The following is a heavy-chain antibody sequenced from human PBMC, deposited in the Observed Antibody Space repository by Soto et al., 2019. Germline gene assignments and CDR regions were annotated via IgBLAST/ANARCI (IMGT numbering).Heavy chain of an antibody. J-gene: IGHJ4*02. D-gene: IGHD1-26*01. V-gene: IGHV3-23*01. CDR3: AKDGSHYDFDY. CDR1: GFTFSSYG. Sequence: PGGSLRLSCAASGFTFSSYGMNWVRQAPGKGLEWVSGISGSGGRTYYAESVKGRFTISRGNSMSTLSLQMNSLRAEDTAVYYCAKDGSHYDFDYWGQGTLVTAPQ. CDR2: ISGSGGRT.